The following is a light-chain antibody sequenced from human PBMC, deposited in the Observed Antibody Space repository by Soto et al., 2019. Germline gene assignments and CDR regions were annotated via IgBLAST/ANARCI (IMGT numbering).Light chain of an antibody. CDR1: SSDVGGYNY. V-gene: IGLV2-14*01. CDR2: DVS. CDR3: ATWDSSLSSGV. Sequence: QSALTQPASVSGSPGQSITISCTGTSSDVGGYNYVSWYQQHPGKAPKLMIYDVSNRPSGISNRFSGSKSGPSATLDITGLQTGDEADYYCATWDSSLSSGVFGGGTKLTVL. J-gene: IGLJ2*01.